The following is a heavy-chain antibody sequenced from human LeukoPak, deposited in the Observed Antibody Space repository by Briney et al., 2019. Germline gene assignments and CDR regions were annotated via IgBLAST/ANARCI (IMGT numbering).Heavy chain of an antibody. CDR3: ARDLIRAGATMGPFDY. V-gene: IGHV1-46*01. D-gene: IGHD1-26*01. Sequence: EASVKVSCKASGYTFTSYYMHWVRQAPGQELEWMGIINPSGGSTSYAQKFQGRVTMTRDTSTSTVYMELSSLRSEDTAVYYCARDLIRAGATMGPFDYWGQGTLVTVSS. J-gene: IGHJ4*02. CDR1: GYTFTSYY. CDR2: INPSGGST.